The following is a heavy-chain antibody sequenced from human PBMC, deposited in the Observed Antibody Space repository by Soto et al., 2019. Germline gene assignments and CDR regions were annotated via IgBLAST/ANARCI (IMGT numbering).Heavy chain of an antibody. J-gene: IGHJ6*02. Sequence: QVQLVQSGAEVKKPGASLKVSCKASGYTFTTYDFNWVRQAAGQGLEWMGWMNSNSGNTGYAQNFQSRVTMTRDTSTRTAYMELSSLRSEDTAVYYCASGGEYGMDVWGQGTTVIVSS. CDR2: MNSNSGNT. CDR3: ASGGEYGMDV. V-gene: IGHV1-8*01. CDR1: GYTFTTYD.